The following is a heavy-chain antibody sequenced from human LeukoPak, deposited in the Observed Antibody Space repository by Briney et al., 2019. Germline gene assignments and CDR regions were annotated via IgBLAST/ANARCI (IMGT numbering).Heavy chain of an antibody. Sequence: PGGSLRLSCAASGFTFIDYYMSWIRQAPGKGLEWVSYISSSGSTIYYADSVKGRFTISRDNAKHSLYLQMNSMSAEDTDVYYCARDSRSGVFGVAPFDYWGQGTLVTVSS. CDR3: ARDSRSGVFGVAPFDY. CDR1: GFTFIDYY. V-gene: IGHV3-11*04. J-gene: IGHJ4*02. D-gene: IGHD3-3*01. CDR2: ISSSGSTI.